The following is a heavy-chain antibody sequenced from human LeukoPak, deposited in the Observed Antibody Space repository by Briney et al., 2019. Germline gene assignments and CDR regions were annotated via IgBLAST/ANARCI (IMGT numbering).Heavy chain of an antibody. CDR3: AKDRGPGILWFGELLGGAFDI. J-gene: IGHJ3*02. D-gene: IGHD3-10*01. Sequence: GRSLRLSCAASGFTFDDYAMHWVRQAPGKGLEWVSGISWNSGSIGYADSVKGRFTISRDSAKNSLYLQMISLRAEDMALYYCAKDRGPGILWFGELLGGAFDIWGQGTMVTVSS. V-gene: IGHV3-9*03. CDR1: GFTFDDYA. CDR2: ISWNSGSI.